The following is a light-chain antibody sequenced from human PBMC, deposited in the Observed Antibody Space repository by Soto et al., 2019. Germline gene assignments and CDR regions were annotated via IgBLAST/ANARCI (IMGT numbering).Light chain of an antibody. CDR3: ISFASRATLV. J-gene: IGLJ3*02. V-gene: IGLV2-18*02. CDR1: SSDIGYHNR. CDR2: EVS. Sequence: QSAMTQPPSVSGSPGQSVPISCTGTSSDIGYHNRVSWYQQPPVTAPKLMIYEVSTRYSGVPDRFSGSKSGNTASLTISGLQAEDEADYYCISFASRATLVLGGGTKLTV.